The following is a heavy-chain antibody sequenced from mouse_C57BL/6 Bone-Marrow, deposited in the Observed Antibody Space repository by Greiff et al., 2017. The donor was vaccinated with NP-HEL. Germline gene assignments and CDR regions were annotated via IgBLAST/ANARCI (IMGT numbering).Heavy chain of an antibody. J-gene: IGHJ4*01. CDR2: IDPANGNT. Sequence: EVQLQQSVAELVRPGASVKLSCTASGFNFKNSYMHWVKQRPEQGLEWIGRIDPANGNTKYAQKFQGKATITANTSSNTAYLQRSSLTSEYTAIYYCARGPLAMDYWGQGTSVTVSS. CDR3: ARGPLAMDY. CDR1: GFNFKNSY. V-gene: IGHV14-3*01.